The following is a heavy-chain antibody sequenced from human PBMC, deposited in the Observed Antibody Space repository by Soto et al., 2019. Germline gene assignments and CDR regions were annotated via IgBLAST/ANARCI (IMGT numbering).Heavy chain of an antibody. Sequence: QVQLVESGGGVVQPGRSLRLSCAASGFTFSSYGMHWVRQAPGKGLEWVAVIWYDGSNKYYADSVKGRFTISRHNSKNSLYLQMDSLRAEETAVYYCARDPTVTAYSYYLGVLGKGTTVTLS. J-gene: IGHJ6*03. V-gene: IGHV3-33*01. D-gene: IGHD2-21*02. CDR2: IWYDGSNK. CDR1: GFTFSSYG. CDR3: ARDPTVTAYSYYLGV.